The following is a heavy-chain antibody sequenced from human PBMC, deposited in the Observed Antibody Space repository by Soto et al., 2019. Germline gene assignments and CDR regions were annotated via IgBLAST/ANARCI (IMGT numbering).Heavy chain of an antibody. CDR2: VSYSGST. V-gene: IGHV4-59*08. CDR3: VRHGSDSGWFFFDP. D-gene: IGHD6-19*01. Sequence: PSETLSLTCSLAGGAIGGYYWSWIRQPPGKALEWIGYVSYSGSTDYHPSLKSRVSISIDTSKNQFSLKMISVTAADTAVYYCVRHGSDSGWFFFDPWGQGALVTVSS. CDR1: GGAIGGYY. J-gene: IGHJ5*02.